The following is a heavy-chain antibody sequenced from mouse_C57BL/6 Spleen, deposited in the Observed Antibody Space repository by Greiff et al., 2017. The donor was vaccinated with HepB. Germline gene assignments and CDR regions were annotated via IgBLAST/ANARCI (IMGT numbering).Heavy chain of an antibody. Sequence: EVKLMESEGGLVQPGSSMKLSCTASGFTFSDYYMAWVRQVPEKGLEWVANINYDGSSTYYLDSLKSRFIISRDNAKNILYLQMSSLKSEDTATYYCARLGAWYFDVWGTGTTVTVSS. V-gene: IGHV5-16*01. CDR2: INYDGSST. CDR1: GFTFSDYY. J-gene: IGHJ1*03. CDR3: ARLGAWYFDV.